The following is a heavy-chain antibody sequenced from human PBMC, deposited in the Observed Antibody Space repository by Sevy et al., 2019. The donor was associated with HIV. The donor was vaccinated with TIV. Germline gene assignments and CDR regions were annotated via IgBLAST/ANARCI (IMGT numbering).Heavy chain of an antibody. CDR3: ARAYCSGGRCYSLAY. CDR2: ISPHNGDT. V-gene: IGHV1-18*01. J-gene: IGHJ4*02. CDR1: GYTSTNYR. D-gene: IGHD2-15*01. Sequence: ASVKVSCKTSGYTSTNYRIFWVRQAPGQGPESMGWISPHNGDTRYAQKFQGRVTLITDTSTTTAYMELRSLRSDDSALYYCARAYCSGGRCYSLAYWGQGTLVTVSS.